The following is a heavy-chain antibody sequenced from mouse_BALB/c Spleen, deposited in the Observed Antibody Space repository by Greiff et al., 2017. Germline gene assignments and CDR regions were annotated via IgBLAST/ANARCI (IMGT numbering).Heavy chain of an antibody. CDR3: ARGDGNYAY. CDR2: ISYSGST. Sequence: VQLKESGPGLVKPSQSLSLTCTVTGYSITSDYAWNWIRQFPGNKLEWMGYISYSGSTSYNPSLKSRISITRDTSKNQFFLQLNSVTTEDTATYYCARGDGNYAYWGQGTLVTVSA. V-gene: IGHV3-2*02. D-gene: IGHD2-1*01. CDR1: GYSITSDYA. J-gene: IGHJ3*01.